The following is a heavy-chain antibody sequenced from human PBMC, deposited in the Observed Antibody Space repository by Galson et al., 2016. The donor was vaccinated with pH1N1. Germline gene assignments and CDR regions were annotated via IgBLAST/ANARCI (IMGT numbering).Heavy chain of an antibody. V-gene: IGHV3-7*01. D-gene: IGHD6-13*01. Sequence: SLRLSCAGSGFTFSNYWMTWVRQAPGKGLEWVANIKQDGGEKFYVASVKGRFTISRDNAKNSLYLQMNSLRAEDTDVYYCARAIAAADSAWGQGTMVTVSS. CDR2: IKQDGGEK. CDR3: ARAIAAADSA. J-gene: IGHJ3*01. CDR1: GFTFSNYW.